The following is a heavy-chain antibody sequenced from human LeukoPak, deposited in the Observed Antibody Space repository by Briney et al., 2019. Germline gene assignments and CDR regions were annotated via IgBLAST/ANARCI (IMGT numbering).Heavy chain of an antibody. D-gene: IGHD3-16*01. Sequence: ASVKVSCKASGYTFTDYYLHWVRQAPGQGLEWMGWINPHSGGTNYAQKFQGRVTMTRDTSITTAHMELNRLRSDDTAVYYCARAYTSPNGPYWGQGILVTGSS. CDR2: INPHSGGT. V-gene: IGHV1-2*02. CDR1: GYTFTDYY. CDR3: ARAYTSPNGPY. J-gene: IGHJ4*02.